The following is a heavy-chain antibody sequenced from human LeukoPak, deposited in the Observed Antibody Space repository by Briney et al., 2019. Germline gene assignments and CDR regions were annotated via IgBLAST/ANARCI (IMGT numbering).Heavy chain of an antibody. J-gene: IGHJ4*02. Sequence: SETLSPTCTVSGGSISSAGYYWTWIRQYPGKGLEWIGYIYYSGSTYYNPSLKSRVTISVDTSKNQFSLRLSSVTAADTAVYYCASVVPPATNYFDWWGQGTLVSVSS. V-gene: IGHV4-31*03. CDR2: IYYSGST. CDR1: GGSISSAGYY. CDR3: ASVVPPATNYFDW. D-gene: IGHD2-2*01.